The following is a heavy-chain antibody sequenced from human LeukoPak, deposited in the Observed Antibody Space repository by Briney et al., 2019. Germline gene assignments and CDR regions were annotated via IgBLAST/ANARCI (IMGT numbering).Heavy chain of an antibody. Sequence: GTLSLTCAVSSGSISSSNWWSWVRQAPGKGLEWVANIKLDGSEKNYVDSVRGRFTISRDNTKNSLYLQMNSLRVEDTAVFYCARDQYDTWSRRGNFDSWGQGTLVIVSS. CDR3: ARDQYDTWSRRGNFDS. D-gene: IGHD3-3*01. J-gene: IGHJ4*02. CDR1: SGSISSSNW. V-gene: IGHV3-7*03. CDR2: IKLDGSEK.